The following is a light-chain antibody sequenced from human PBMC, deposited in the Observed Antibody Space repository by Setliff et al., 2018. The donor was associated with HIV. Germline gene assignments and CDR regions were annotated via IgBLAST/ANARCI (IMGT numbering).Light chain of an antibody. CDR2: EVT. V-gene: IGLV2-23*02. Sequence: QSVLTQPASVSGSPGQSITISCTGSSSDVGGYDYVSWYQHHPGTAPKLVIYEVTKRPSGVSNRFSGSKSGNTASLTISGLQAGDEADYYCCSYARSSTYVFGTGTKVTVL. J-gene: IGLJ1*01. CDR1: SSDVGGYDY. CDR3: CSYARSSTYV.